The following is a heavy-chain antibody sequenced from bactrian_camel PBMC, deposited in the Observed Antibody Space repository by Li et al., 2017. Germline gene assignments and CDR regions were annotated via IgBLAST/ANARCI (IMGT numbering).Heavy chain of an antibody. CDR2: INRGGGIT. V-gene: IGHV3S25*01. J-gene: IGHJ4*01. CDR3: VRGWDDDTWSSNY. CDR1: GFTFSSYW. D-gene: IGHD3*01. Sequence: QLVESGGGLVQPGGSLRLSCAASGFTFSSYWMYWVRQAPGKGLEWVSTINRGGGITYYGDSVKGQFTISRDNAKNTVYLQMNSLKPEDTAVYYCVRGWDDDTWSSNYWSQGTQVTVS.